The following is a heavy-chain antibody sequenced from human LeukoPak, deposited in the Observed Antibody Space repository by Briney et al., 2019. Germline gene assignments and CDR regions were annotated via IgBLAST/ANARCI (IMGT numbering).Heavy chain of an antibody. CDR1: GFTFNNFE. D-gene: IGHD6-19*01. V-gene: IGHV3-48*03. CDR2: VSGSGSEI. CDR3: ATKVPGTSHFSS. J-gene: IGHJ4*02. Sequence: PGGSLRLSRAASGFTFNNFEMNWVRQAPGKRLEWIAYVSGSGSEIHYGDSVKGRFTISRDNAKSSVYLQMDSLRAEDMALYYCATKVPGTSHFSSWGQGTLVTVSS.